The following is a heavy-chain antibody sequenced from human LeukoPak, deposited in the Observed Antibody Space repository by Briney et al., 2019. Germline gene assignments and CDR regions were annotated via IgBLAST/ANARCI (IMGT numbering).Heavy chain of an antibody. CDR1: GGSIGSDY. CDR3: ARDMFASRWYFDF. V-gene: IGHV4-59*12. D-gene: IGHD3-10*02. J-gene: IGHJ4*02. CDR2: TYNSGNT. Sequence: PSETLSLTCTVSGGSIGSDYWSWIRQPPGEGLEWIGYTYNSGNTYYNPSLKSRLAMSVDTSKNQFSLNLSSVTAADTAMYYCARDMFASRWYFDFWGQGTLVTVSS.